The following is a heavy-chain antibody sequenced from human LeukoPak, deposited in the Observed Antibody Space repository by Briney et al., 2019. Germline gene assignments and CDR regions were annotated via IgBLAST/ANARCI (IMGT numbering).Heavy chain of an antibody. CDR2: TKQDGSEK. CDR1: GTTLRSNG. Sequence: GGPLRLSCGAPGTTLRSNGTSWVRRAPGKGRGWVGNTKQDGSEKYYVDSVKGRFTISRDNAKNTLYLQMNSLRAEDTAVYYCARGLTIFGVVNDAFDFWGQGTMVTVSS. D-gene: IGHD3-3*01. CDR3: ARGLTIFGVVNDAFDF. J-gene: IGHJ3*01. V-gene: IGHV3-7*04.